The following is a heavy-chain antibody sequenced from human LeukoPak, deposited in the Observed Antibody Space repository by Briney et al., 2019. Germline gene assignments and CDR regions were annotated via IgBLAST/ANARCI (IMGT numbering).Heavy chain of an antibody. CDR2: ISRTSSHI. CDR1: GFTFTTYS. CDR3: AKGLYSSTWWYSDY. D-gene: IGHD6-13*01. Sequence: PGGSLRLSCAVSGFTFTTYSMNWVRQAPGKGLEWVASISRTSSHIYYTDSMKGRFTISRDNAKNSLYLQINSLRAEDTAVYYCAKGLYSSTWWYSDYWGQGTLVTVSS. V-gene: IGHV3-21*01. J-gene: IGHJ4*02.